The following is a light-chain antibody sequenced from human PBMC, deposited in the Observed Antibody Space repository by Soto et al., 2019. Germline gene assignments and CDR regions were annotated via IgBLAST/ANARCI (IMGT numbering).Light chain of an antibody. J-gene: IGLJ1*01. CDR3: TAYTSSRTLV. Sequence: QSELTQPASVSGSPGQTITISCTGTSRDVGGYDYVSWYQQNPGKAPKLLIYDVSNRPSGVCDRFSGSKSGNTASLAISGLQAEDEADYYCTAYTSSRTLVFGTGTKVTVL. CDR1: SRDVGGYDY. V-gene: IGLV2-14*01. CDR2: DVS.